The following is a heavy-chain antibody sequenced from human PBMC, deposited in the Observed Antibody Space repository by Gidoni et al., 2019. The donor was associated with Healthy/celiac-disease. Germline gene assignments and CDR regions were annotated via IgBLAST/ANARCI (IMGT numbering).Heavy chain of an antibody. V-gene: IGHV3-66*01. D-gene: IGHD3-3*01. CDR2: IYSGGST. Sequence: EVQLVESGGGLVQPGGSLRLSCGASGFTVSSNYMGWLRQAPGKGLEWVSVIYSGGSTYYADSVKGRFTISRDNSKNTLYLQMNSLRAEDTAVYYCARVGTIFGVVDTHFDYWGQGTLVTVSS. J-gene: IGHJ4*02. CDR1: GFTVSSNY. CDR3: ARVGTIFGVVDTHFDY.